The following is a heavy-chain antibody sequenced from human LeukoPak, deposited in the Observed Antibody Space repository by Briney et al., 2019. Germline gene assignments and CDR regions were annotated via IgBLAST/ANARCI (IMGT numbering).Heavy chain of an antibody. V-gene: IGHV4-61*01. CDR3: ARWGEHIALRVHAFDI. D-gene: IGHD3-10*01. CDR2: GHYTGST. CDR1: GGSISSGSYY. J-gene: IGHJ3*02. Sequence: SETLSLTSTVSGGSISSGSYYWSWTRQPPGKGLVWSGYGHYTGSTYKNPSLNSRVAFSVDTSKNQFSLKLSSVTAADTAVYYCARWGEHIALRVHAFDIWGQGTMVTVSS.